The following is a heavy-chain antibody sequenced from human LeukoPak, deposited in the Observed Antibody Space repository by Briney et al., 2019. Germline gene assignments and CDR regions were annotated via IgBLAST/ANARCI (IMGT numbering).Heavy chain of an antibody. D-gene: IGHD3-3*01. CDR1: GFIFGGYA. J-gene: IGHJ4*02. CDR3: ARGFNDFLRGSQLEY. Sequence: GSLRLSCAASGFIFGGYAMHWVRQAPGKGLQWLAVISYDGGKTYYADSVEGRFTISRDNSKSTVYLEINSLRSEDTAIYYCARGFNDFLRGSQLEYWGQGTLVTVSS. CDR2: ISYDGGKT. V-gene: IGHV3-30-3*01.